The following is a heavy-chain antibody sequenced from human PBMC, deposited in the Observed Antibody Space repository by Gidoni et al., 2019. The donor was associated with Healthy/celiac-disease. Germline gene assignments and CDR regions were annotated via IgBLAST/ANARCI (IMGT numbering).Heavy chain of an antibody. V-gene: IGHV3-33*01. CDR3: ARDGVKGFWSGYSLVDP. CDR2: IWYDGSNK. J-gene: IGHJ5*02. CDR1: GFTFSSYG. D-gene: IGHD3-3*01. Sequence: QVQLVESGGGVVQPGRSLRLSCAASGFTFSSYGMHWVRQAPGKGLEWVAVIWYDGSNKYYADSVKGRFTISRDNSKNTLYLQMNSLRAEDTAVYYCARDGVKGFWSGYSLVDPWGQGTLVTVSS.